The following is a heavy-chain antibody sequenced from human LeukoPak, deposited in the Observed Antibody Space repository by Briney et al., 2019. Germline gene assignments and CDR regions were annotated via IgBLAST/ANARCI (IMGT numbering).Heavy chain of an antibody. CDR2: ISAYNGNT. CDR1: GYTFTNYG. V-gene: IGHV1-18*01. D-gene: IGHD3-16*01. J-gene: IGHJ3*02. Sequence: ASVTVSYKASGYTFTNYGISWVRQAPGQGLAWMEWISAYNGNTNYAQKLQGRVTMTTDTSTSTAYMELRSLRSDDTAVYYCASPVGGPNAFDIWGQGTMVTVSS. CDR3: ASPVGGPNAFDI.